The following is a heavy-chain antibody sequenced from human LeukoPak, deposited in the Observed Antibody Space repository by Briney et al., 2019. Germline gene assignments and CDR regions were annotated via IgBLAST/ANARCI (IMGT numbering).Heavy chain of an antibody. CDR1: GYTFTGYY. Sequence: GASVKVSCKASGYTFTGYYMHWVRQAPGQGLEWMGWINPNSGGTNYAQKFQGRVTMTRDTSISTAYMELSRLRSDDTAVYYCARVEAVKYSWNPGANAFDIWGQGTMVTVSS. CDR3: ARVEAVKYSWNPGANAFDI. V-gene: IGHV1-2*02. D-gene: IGHD1-20*01. J-gene: IGHJ3*02. CDR2: INPNSGGT.